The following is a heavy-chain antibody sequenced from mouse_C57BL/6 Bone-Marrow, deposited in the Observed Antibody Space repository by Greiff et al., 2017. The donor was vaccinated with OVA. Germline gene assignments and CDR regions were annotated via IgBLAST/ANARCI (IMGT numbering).Heavy chain of an antibody. J-gene: IGHJ2*01. D-gene: IGHD1-1*01. Sequence: QVQLQQPGPGLVQPSQSLSITCTVSGFSLTSYGVHWVRQSPGKGLEWLGVIWRGGSTDYNAAFMSRLSITKDNSKSQVFFKMNSLQADDTAIYYCAKMDGSSFYYFDYWGQGTTLTVSS. CDR3: AKMDGSSFYYFDY. CDR2: IWRGGST. V-gene: IGHV2-5*01. CDR1: GFSLTSYG.